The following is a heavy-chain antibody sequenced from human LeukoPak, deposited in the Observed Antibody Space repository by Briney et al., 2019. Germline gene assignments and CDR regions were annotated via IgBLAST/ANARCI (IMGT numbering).Heavy chain of an antibody. V-gene: IGHV4-39*07. CDR1: GGSISSSSYY. CDR2: IYYSGST. CDR3: ARVLLWFGVPSMDV. Sequence: PSETLSLTCTVSGGSISSSSYYWGWIRQPPGKGLEWIGSIYYSGSTYYNPSLKSRVTISVDTSKNQFSLKLSSVTAADTAVYYCARVLLWFGVPSMDVWGKGTTVTISS. D-gene: IGHD3-10*01. J-gene: IGHJ6*03.